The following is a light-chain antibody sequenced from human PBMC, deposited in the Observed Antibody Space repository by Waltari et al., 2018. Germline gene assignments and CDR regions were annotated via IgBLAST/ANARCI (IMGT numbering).Light chain of an antibody. CDR1: SSDVGGFNF. CDR3: SSYTASPPHVV. CDR2: DVL. V-gene: IGLV2-14*03. J-gene: IGLJ2*01. Sequence: QSALTQPASVSGSPGQSISISCTGISSDVGGFNFVSWYQQHPGKAPKLMIYDVLNRPAGVSTRCSGSKSDNAASLAISGLQAEDEAVYYCSSYTASPPHVVFGGGTKVTVL.